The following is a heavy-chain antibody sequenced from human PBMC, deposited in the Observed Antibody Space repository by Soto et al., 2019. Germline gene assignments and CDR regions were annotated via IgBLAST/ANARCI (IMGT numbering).Heavy chain of an antibody. Sequence: EVQLVESGGGLVQPGGSLRLSCAASGFTFSNYDMHWVRQVTGKGLEWVSTIGTAGDTYYPGSVKGRFTISRENAKNSLYLQMNSLRAEDTAVYYCAGGRLISLYYFDYWGQGTLVTVSS. V-gene: IGHV3-13*01. CDR2: IGTAGDT. D-gene: IGHD2-15*01. CDR1: GFTFSNYD. CDR3: AGGRLISLYYFDY. J-gene: IGHJ4*02.